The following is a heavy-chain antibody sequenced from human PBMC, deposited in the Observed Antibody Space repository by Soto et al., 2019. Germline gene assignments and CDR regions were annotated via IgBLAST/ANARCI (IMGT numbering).Heavy chain of an antibody. CDR2: IIPIFGTA. Sequence: ASVKVSCKASGGTFSSYAISWVRQAPGQGLEWMGGIIPIFGTANYAQKFQGRVTITADESTSTAYMELSSLRSEDTAVYYCARPIRTGIAADYYYYGMDVWGQGTTVTVSS. V-gene: IGHV1-69*13. D-gene: IGHD6-13*01. J-gene: IGHJ6*02. CDR1: GGTFSSYA. CDR3: ARPIRTGIAADYYYYGMDV.